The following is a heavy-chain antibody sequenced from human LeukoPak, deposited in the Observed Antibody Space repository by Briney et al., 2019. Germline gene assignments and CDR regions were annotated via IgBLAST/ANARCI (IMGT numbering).Heavy chain of an antibody. V-gene: IGHV3-30-3*01. CDR2: ISYDGSNK. J-gene: IGHJ4*02. D-gene: IGHD5-18*01. CDR1: GFTFSSYA. CDR3: AKDRVEYSYGPIDY. Sequence: GGSLRPSCAASGFTFSSYAMHWVRQAPGKGLEWVAVISYDGSNKYYADSVKGRFTISRDNSKNTLYLQMNSLRAEDTAVYYCAKDRVEYSYGPIDYWGQGTLVTVSS.